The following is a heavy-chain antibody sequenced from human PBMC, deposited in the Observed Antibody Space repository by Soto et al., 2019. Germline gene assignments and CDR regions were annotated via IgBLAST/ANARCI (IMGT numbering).Heavy chain of an antibody. J-gene: IGHJ4*02. CDR3: AISPRPYGTNSVIDY. V-gene: IGHV4-61*08. Sequence: SETLSLTCTVSGGSISSGDYYWNWIRQPPGKGLEWIGYIYYSGSTNYNPSLKSRVTISVDTSKNQFSLKLSSVTAADTAVYYCAISPRPYGTNSVIDYWGQGTLVTVSS. CDR1: GGSISSGDYY. CDR2: IYYSGST. D-gene: IGHD2-8*01.